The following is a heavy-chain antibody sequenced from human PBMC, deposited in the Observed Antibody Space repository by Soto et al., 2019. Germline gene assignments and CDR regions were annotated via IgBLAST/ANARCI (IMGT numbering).Heavy chain of an antibody. V-gene: IGHV2-5*01. J-gene: IGHJ5*02. Sequence: SGPTLVNPTQTLTLTCTFSGFSLSTSGVGVGWIRQPPGKALEWLALIYWNDDKRYSPSLKSRLTITKDTSKNQVVLTMTNMDPVDTATYYCAHVLGELSFGNWFDPWGQGTLVTVSS. CDR2: IYWNDDK. CDR1: GFSLSTSGVG. D-gene: IGHD3-16*02. CDR3: AHVLGELSFGNWFDP.